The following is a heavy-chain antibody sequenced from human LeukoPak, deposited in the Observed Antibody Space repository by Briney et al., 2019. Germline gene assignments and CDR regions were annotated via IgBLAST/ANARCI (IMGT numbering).Heavy chain of an antibody. CDR2: IYSGGST. D-gene: IGHD3-10*01. J-gene: IGHJ4*02. Sequence: GGSPRPSCAASGFTFSNAWMSWVRQAPGKGLEWVSFIYSGGSTHYSDSVKGRFTISRDNSKNTLYLEVISLTAEDTAVYYCAKDDAWLRFGEWSQGTLVTVSS. CDR1: GFTFSNAW. V-gene: IGHV3-53*01. CDR3: AKDDAWLRFGE.